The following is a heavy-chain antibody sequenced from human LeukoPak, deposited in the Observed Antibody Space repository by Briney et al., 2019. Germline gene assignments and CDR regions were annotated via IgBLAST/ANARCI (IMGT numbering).Heavy chain of an antibody. Sequence: ASVKVSCKASGYTFTGYYMHWVRQAPGQGLEWMGWINPNSGGTNYAQKFQGRVTTTRDTSISTAYMELSRLRSDDTAVYYCARAIYVWSNFDYWGQGTLVTVSS. D-gene: IGHD3-10*02. J-gene: IGHJ4*02. CDR1: GYTFTGYY. V-gene: IGHV1-2*02. CDR2: INPNSGGT. CDR3: ARAIYVWSNFDY.